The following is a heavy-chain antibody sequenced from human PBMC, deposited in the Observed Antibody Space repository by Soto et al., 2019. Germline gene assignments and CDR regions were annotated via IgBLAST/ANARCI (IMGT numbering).Heavy chain of an antibody. J-gene: IGHJ5*02. CDR1: GLTVSRNN. CDR3: ARDFPPFVA. CDR2: IYSGGST. V-gene: IGHV3-53*01. Sequence: SLRLSCAASGLTVSRNNMSWVRQAPGKGLEWVSLIYSGGSTHYADSVKGRFTISRDNSKNTLYLQMNSLRAEDTAVYYCARDFPPFVAWGQGTLVTVS.